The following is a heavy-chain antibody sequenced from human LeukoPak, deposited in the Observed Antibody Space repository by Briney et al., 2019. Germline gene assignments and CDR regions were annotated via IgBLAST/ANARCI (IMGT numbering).Heavy chain of an antibody. J-gene: IGHJ4*02. V-gene: IGHV3-7*01. CDR3: AGRRQNTAMFDS. CDR1: GFTFSTYH. CDR2: VKEDGSEK. D-gene: IGHD5-18*01. Sequence: PGGSLRLSCAASGFTFSTYHMSWVRQAPGKGLEWVTNVKEDGSEKYYVDSVKGRFTISRDNAKNSLYLQMNSLRAEDTAVYYCAGRRQNTAMFDSWGQGTLVTVSS.